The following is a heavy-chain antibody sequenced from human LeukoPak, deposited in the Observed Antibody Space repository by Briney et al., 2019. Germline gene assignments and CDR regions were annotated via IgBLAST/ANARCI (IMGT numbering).Heavy chain of an antibody. CDR1: GGSISSYY. CDR2: IYYSGST. Sequence: SETLSLTCTVSGGSISSYYWSWIRQPPGKGLEWIGYIYYSGSTNYNPSLKSRVTISVDTSKNQFSLKLSSVTAADTAVYYCARARPYSSSWYDYYYGMDVWGQGTTVTVSS. D-gene: IGHD6-13*01. CDR3: ARARPYSSSWYDYYYGMDV. V-gene: IGHV4-59*08. J-gene: IGHJ6*02.